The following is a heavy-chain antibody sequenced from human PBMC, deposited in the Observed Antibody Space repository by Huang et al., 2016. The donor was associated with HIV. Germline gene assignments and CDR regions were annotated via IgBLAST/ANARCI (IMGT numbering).Heavy chain of an antibody. CDR1: GGPFRSYS. Sequence: QVQLLQSGAEVKKPGSSVKVSCKASGGPFRSYSIDWVRPAPGQGLEWMASLSPVFDAPNYAQKWQGRVRVTADESTSTVYMELRDLRPDDTAVYFCARGSLEYSVSSSLDYWGQGTHVTVSS. CDR3: ARGSLEYSVSSSLDY. D-gene: IGHD4-4*01. V-gene: IGHV1-69*13. J-gene: IGHJ4*02. CDR2: LSPVFDAP.